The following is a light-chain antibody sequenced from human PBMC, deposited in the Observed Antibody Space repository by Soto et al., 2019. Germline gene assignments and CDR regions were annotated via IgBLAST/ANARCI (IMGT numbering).Light chain of an antibody. CDR3: QQYNSYPWT. V-gene: IGKV1-5*01. Sequence: DIQITQSPSTLSASVGDRVTVTCRATQTISSWLAWYQQKPGKAPKLLIFDASSLESGVPSRFSGSGSGTEFILTINSLQPDDLATYYCQQYNSYPWTFGPGTKVDIK. CDR2: DAS. CDR1: QTISSW. J-gene: IGKJ1*01.